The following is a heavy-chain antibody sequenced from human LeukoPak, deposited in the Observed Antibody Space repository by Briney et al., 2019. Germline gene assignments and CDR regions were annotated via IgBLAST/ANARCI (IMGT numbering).Heavy chain of an antibody. CDR1: GFTFSNYF. CDR2: INPDGTNT. D-gene: IGHD2-15*01. Sequence: PGGSLRLSCAASGFTFSNYFMHWVRQAPGRGLVWVSRINPDGTNTMYAGSVKGRFTISRDNAKNILYLQMNSLRDDDTAVYYCARRVDATRWFDPWGQGTLVTVPS. J-gene: IGHJ5*02. CDR3: ARRVDATRWFDP. V-gene: IGHV3-74*03.